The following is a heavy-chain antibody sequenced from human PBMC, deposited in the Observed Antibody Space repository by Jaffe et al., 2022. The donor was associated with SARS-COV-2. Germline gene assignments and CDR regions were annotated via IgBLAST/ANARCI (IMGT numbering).Heavy chain of an antibody. CDR2: ISYDGSNK. CDR3: AKDSAYTAYDLGQYYYHGVDV. Sequence: QVQLVEAGGGVVQPGRSLRLSCAASGFTFSSYGMHWVRQAPGKGLEWVAVISYDGSNKYYGDSVKGRLTISRDNSKNTLYLQVNSLRTEDSAVYYCAKDSAYTAYDLGQYYYHGVDVWGQGTTVTVSS. D-gene: IGHD5-12*01. V-gene: IGHV3-30*18. CDR1: GFTFSSYG. J-gene: IGHJ6*02.